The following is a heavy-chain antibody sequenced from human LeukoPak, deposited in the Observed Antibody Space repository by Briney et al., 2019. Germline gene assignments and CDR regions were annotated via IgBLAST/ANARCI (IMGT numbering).Heavy chain of an antibody. J-gene: IGHJ4*01. D-gene: IGHD3-22*01. V-gene: IGHV4-39*07. CDR1: GGSITSKNYY. CDR3: ARELSSPYYYDGSVSGFDY. CDR2: IHYSGST. Sequence: PSETLSLTCTVSGGSITSKNYYWGWIRQSPGKGLEWIGSIHYSGSTYQNPSLKSRVTISVDMSKNQFSLKMNSVAAADTAVYYCARELSSPYYYDGSVSGFDYWGHGALLTVSS.